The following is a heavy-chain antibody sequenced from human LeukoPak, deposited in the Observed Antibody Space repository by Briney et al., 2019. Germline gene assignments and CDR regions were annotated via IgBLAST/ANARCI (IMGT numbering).Heavy chain of an antibody. Sequence: ASVKVSCKASGYSLTSYGIGWVRQAPGQGLEWMGWISAYNGNTNYAQKFQGRVTMTTDTSTSTAHMELRSLRTDDTAVYYCARDHRLGVMVAYGMDVWGQGTTVTVSS. J-gene: IGHJ6*02. CDR3: ARDHRLGVMVAYGMDV. V-gene: IGHV1-18*01. CDR1: GYSLTSYG. D-gene: IGHD2-15*01. CDR2: ISAYNGNT.